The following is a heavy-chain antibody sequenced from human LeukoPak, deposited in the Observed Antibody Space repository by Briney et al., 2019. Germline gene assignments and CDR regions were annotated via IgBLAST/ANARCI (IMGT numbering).Heavy chain of an antibody. CDR1: GFTFSSYA. D-gene: IGHD5-24*01. CDR2: ISYDGSNK. J-gene: IGHJ3*02. V-gene: IGHV3-30*01. CDR3: ARDKGWLQLRDAFDI. Sequence: GGSLRLSCAASGFTFSSYAMHWVRQAPGKGLEWVAVISYDGSNKYYADSVKGRFTISRDNSKNTLYLQMNSLRAEDTAVNYCARDKGWLQLRDAFDIWGQGTMVTVSS.